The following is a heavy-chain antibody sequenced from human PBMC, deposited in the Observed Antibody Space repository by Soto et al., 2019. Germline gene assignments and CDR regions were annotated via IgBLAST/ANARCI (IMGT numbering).Heavy chain of an antibody. CDR2: IGAGGAGT. CDR1: GFTFSSNA. D-gene: IGHD5-12*01. Sequence: GGSLRLSCAASGFTFSSNAMSWVRQAPGKGLEWVSGIGAGGAGTYYADSVKGRFTISRDNSRNTLYLQMNSLRAEDTAVYFCAKSAEWLRIVDYWGQGTLVTVSS. J-gene: IGHJ4*02. CDR3: AKSAEWLRIVDY. V-gene: IGHV3-23*01.